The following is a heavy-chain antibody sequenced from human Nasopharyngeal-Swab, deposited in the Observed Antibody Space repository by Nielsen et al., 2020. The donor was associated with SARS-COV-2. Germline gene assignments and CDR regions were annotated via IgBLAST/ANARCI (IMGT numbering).Heavy chain of an antibody. CDR2: INHSGST. V-gene: IGHV4-34*01. J-gene: IGHJ2*01. CDR3: ARGPACDL. Sequence: RQAPGKGLEWIGEINHSGSTNYNPSLKSRVTISVDTSKNQFSLKLSSVTAADTAVYYCARGPACDLWGRGTLVTVSS.